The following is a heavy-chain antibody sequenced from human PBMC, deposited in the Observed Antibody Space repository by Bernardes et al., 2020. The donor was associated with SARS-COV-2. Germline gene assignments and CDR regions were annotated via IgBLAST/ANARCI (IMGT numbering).Heavy chain of an antibody. CDR1: GYSFTSYW. J-gene: IGHJ6*03. V-gene: IGHV5-51*01. Sequence: GESLKISCKGSGYSFTSYWIGWVRQMPGKGLEWMGIIYPGDSDTRYSPSFQGQVTISADKSISTAYLQWSSLKASDTAMYYCARNLRAMGYCSSTSCSPPHYYYYMDVWGKGTTVTVSS. CDR2: IYPGDSDT. D-gene: IGHD2-2*01. CDR3: ARNLRAMGYCSSTSCSPPHYYYYMDV.